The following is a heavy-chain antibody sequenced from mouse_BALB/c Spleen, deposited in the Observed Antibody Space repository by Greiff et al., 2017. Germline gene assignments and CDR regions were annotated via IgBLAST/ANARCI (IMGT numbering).Heavy chain of an antibody. D-gene: IGHD2-3*01. CDR3: ARRSYDSYSLAMDY. J-gene: IGHJ4*01. Sequence: EVQLLESGPGLVKPSQSLSLTCTVSGFSFTSDYAWYWIRHFPGNKLEWMGYISYSGSTSYNHTLKSRISITRDTSKNQFFLQLNTVTTEDTATYYCARRSYDSYSLAMDYWGQGTSVTVSS. V-gene: IGHV3-2*02. CDR2: ISYSGST. CDR1: GFSFTSDYA.